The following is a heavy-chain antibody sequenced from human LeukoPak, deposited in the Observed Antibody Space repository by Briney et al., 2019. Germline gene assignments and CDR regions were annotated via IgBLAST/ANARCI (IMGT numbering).Heavy chain of an antibody. J-gene: IGHJ4*02. CDR3: ARDRQGLDY. Sequence: GGSLRLSCAASGFTFSNYGMHWVRQAPGQGLEWLAVIWYDGTNEYYADSVKGRFTISRDNSKNTLYLQMNSLRAEDTAVYYCARDRQGLDYWGQGTLVTVSS. CDR1: GFTFSNYG. V-gene: IGHV3-33*01. CDR2: IWYDGTNE. D-gene: IGHD3-16*01.